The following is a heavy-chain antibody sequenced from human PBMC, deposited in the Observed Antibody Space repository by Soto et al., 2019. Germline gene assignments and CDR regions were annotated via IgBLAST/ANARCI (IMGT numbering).Heavy chain of an antibody. Sequence: QVQLVESGGGVVQPGRSLRLSCAASGFSFSSYGMHWVRQAPGKGLKWVAVISYDGSNKYYADSVKGRFTISRDNSKSTLYLQMNSLRAEDTAVYYCAKDVGFSKSWYLDYWGQGPLVTVSS. J-gene: IGHJ4*02. V-gene: IGHV3-30*18. CDR1: GFSFSSYG. CDR3: AKDVGFSKSWYLDY. D-gene: IGHD2-2*01. CDR2: ISYDGSNK.